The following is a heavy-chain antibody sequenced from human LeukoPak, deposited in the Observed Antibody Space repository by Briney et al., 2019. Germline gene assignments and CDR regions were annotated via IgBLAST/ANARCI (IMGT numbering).Heavy chain of an antibody. CDR1: GFTFSSYA. CDR2: ISYDGSNK. Sequence: GRSLRLSCAASGFTFSSYAMHWVRQAPGKGLEWVAVISYDGSNKYYADSVKGRFTISRDNSKNTLYLQMNSLRAEDTAVYYCAKVYSYGLSLFDYWGQGTLVTVSS. D-gene: IGHD5-18*01. V-gene: IGHV3-30-3*01. CDR3: AKVYSYGLSLFDY. J-gene: IGHJ4*02.